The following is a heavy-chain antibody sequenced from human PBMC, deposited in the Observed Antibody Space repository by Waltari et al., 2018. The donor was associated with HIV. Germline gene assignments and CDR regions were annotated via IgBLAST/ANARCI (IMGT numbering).Heavy chain of an antibody. Sequence: EVQLVESGGGLVQPGGSLRLSCAASGFTFSSYEMNWVRQAPGKGLEWVSYISSSGSTIYYADSVKGRFTIARDNAKNSLYLQMNSLRAEDTAVYYCARGSRGRYSSSWFQRGDYWGQGTLVTVSS. CDR3: ARGSRGRYSSSWFQRGDY. V-gene: IGHV3-48*03. J-gene: IGHJ4*02. D-gene: IGHD6-13*01. CDR1: GFTFSSYE. CDR2: ISSSGSTI.